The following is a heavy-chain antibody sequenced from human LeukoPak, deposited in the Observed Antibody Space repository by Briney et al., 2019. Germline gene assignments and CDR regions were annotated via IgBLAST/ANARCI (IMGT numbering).Heavy chain of an antibody. CDR3: AKDSDYDFWSVAYYFDY. D-gene: IGHD3-3*01. Sequence: GGSLRLSCAASGLTFSSYAMSWVRQAPGKGLEWVSAISGSGGSTYYADSVKGRFTISRDNSKNTLYLQMNSLRAEDTAVYYCAKDSDYDFWSVAYYFDYWGQGTLVTVSS. CDR1: GLTFSSYA. J-gene: IGHJ4*02. V-gene: IGHV3-23*01. CDR2: ISGSGGST.